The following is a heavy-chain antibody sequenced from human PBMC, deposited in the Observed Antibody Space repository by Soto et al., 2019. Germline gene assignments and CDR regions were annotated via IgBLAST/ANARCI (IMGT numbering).Heavy chain of an antibody. CDR3: ARGDWPTQMDV. Sequence: QVQLQESGPGLVKPSQTLSLTCTVSGGSISGGTYYWSWIRQPPGQGLVWIGYIYFSGSTYYNPSLKSRVIISVDTSKNQFSLRLSSVTAADTAVYYCARGDWPTQMDVWGQGTTVTVSS. V-gene: IGHV4-31*03. CDR2: IYFSGST. CDR1: GGSISGGTYY. J-gene: IGHJ6*02. D-gene: IGHD2-21*01.